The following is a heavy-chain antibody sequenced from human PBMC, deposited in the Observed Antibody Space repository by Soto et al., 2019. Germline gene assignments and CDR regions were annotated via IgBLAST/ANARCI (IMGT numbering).Heavy chain of an antibody. Sequence: EVQLSESGGGLVQPGGSLRLSCAASGFTFSSYAMSWVRQAPGKGLEWVSTISGSGGRTYYAGAVNGRFTISRDNYKNTLYVEMNSLRAEDTAVYYCAKTAGDCSGGSCYSHGFDIWGQGTVVTVSS. CDR2: ISGSGGRT. V-gene: IGHV3-23*01. CDR3: AKTAGDCSGGSCYSHGFDI. D-gene: IGHD2-15*01. CDR1: GFTFSSYA. J-gene: IGHJ3*02.